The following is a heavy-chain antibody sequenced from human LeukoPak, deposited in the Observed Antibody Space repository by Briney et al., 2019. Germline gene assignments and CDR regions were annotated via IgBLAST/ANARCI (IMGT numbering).Heavy chain of an antibody. D-gene: IGHD1-20*01. CDR2: IVPIFGTA. CDR3: AGGAAVSGSPFQGDY. Sequence: ASVKVSCKASGGTFSSYAINWVRQAPGQGLEWMGGIVPIFGTANYAQKFQGRVAITTDESTTIAYMELSSLRSEDPAVYYCAGGAAVSGSPFQGDYWGQGTLVTVSS. V-gene: IGHV1-69*05. J-gene: IGHJ4*02. CDR1: GGTFSSYA.